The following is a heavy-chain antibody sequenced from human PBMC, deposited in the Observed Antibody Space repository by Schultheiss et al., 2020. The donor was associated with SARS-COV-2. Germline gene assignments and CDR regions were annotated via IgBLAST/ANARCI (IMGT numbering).Heavy chain of an antibody. Sequence: SETLSLTCTVSGGSISSYYWNWIRQPPGKGLEWIGEINHSGSTNYNPSLKSRVTISVDTSKNQFSLQLNSVTPEDTAVYYCARDLGGRDNWFDPWGQGTLVTVSS. D-gene: IGHD2-15*01. V-gene: IGHV4-34*01. CDR1: GGSISSYY. CDR2: INHSGST. J-gene: IGHJ5*02. CDR3: ARDLGGRDNWFDP.